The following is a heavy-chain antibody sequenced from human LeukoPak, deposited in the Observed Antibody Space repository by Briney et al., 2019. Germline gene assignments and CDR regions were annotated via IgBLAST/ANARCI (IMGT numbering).Heavy chain of an antibody. D-gene: IGHD6-19*01. V-gene: IGHV4-39*01. CDR3: ARPNSSGWFHAFDI. CDR1: GGSISSSSYY. CDR2: IYYSGST. J-gene: IGHJ3*02. Sequence: PSETLSLTCTVSGGSISSSSYYWGWIRQPPGKGLEWIGSIYYSGSTYYNPSLKSRVTISVDTSKNQFSLKLSSVTAADTAVYYCARPNSSGWFHAFDIWGQGTMVTVSS.